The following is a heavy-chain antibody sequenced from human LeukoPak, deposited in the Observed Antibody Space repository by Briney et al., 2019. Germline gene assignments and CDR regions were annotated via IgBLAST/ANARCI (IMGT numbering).Heavy chain of an antibody. V-gene: IGHV3-9*01. CDR3: AKDFGSGYYHAFDY. CDR1: GFTFDDYD. J-gene: IGHJ4*02. Sequence: GRSLRLSCAASGFTFDDYDMHWVRQAPGKGLEWVSGISWNSGSIGYADSVKGRFTISRDNAKNSLYLQMNSLRAEDTALYYCAKDFGSGYYHAFDYWGQGTLVTVSS. D-gene: IGHD3-22*01. CDR2: ISWNSGSI.